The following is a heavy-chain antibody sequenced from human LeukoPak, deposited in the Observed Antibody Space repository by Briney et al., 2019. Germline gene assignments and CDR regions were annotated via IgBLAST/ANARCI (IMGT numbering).Heavy chain of an antibody. Sequence: PSQTLSLTCAVSGGSISSGGYSWSWIRQPPGKGLEWIGSIYHSGSTYYNPSLKSRVTISVDTSKNQFSLKLSSVTAADTAVYYCARAPWLRYFDWSSYGMDVWGKGTTVTVSS. CDR1: GGSISSGGYS. CDR2: IYHSGST. CDR3: ARAPWLRYFDWSSYGMDV. J-gene: IGHJ6*04. V-gene: IGHV4-30-2*03. D-gene: IGHD3-9*01.